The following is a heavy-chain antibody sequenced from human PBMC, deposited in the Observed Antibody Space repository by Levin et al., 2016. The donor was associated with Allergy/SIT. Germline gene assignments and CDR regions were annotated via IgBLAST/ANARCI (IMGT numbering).Heavy chain of an antibody. D-gene: IGHD2-2*01. J-gene: IGHJ6*02. Sequence: VRQMPGKGLEWMGIIYPGDSDTRYSPSFQGQVTISADKSISTAYLQWSSLKASDTAMYYCARHQRVDRGPAAARPYYYYGMDVWGQGTTVTVSS. CDR2: IYPGDSDT. CDR3: ARHQRVDRGPAAARPYYYYGMDV. V-gene: IGHV5-51*01.